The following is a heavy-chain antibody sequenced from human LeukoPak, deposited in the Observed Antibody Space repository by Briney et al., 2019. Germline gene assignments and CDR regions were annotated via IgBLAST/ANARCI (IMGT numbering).Heavy chain of an antibody. CDR3: ARRRTLAAAGMCFDY. D-gene: IGHD6-13*01. J-gene: IGHJ4*02. CDR1: GGSFSGYY. V-gene: IGHV4-34*01. Sequence: PSETLSLTCAVYGGSFSGYYWSWIRQPPGKGLEGIGEINHSGSTNYNPSLKSRVTISVDTSKNQFSLKLSSVTAADTAVYYCARRRTLAAAGMCFDYWGQGTLVTVSS. CDR2: INHSGST.